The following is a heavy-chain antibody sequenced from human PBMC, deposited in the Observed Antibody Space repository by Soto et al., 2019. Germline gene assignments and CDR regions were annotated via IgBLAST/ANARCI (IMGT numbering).Heavy chain of an antibody. D-gene: IGHD3-3*01. Sequence: ASVKVSCKASGYTFTGYFMHWVRQAPGQGLEWMRWINPNSGATKYAQKFQGRVTLSRDTSISTAYMELSGLRSDDTAVYYCARGGGTILAPLPWGQGTLVTVSS. V-gene: IGHV1-2*02. CDR2: INPNSGAT. CDR1: GYTFTGYF. J-gene: IGHJ5*02. CDR3: ARGGGTILAPLP.